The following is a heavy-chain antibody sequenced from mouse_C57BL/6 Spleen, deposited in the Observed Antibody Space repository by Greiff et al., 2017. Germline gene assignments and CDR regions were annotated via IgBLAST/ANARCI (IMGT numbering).Heavy chain of an antibody. CDR2: IYPGSGST. CDR3: ARRDYTTEGAMDY. D-gene: IGHD2-12*01. V-gene: IGHV1-55*01. J-gene: IGHJ4*01. Sequence: QVQLQQPGAELVKPGASVKMSCKASGYTFTSYWITWVKQRPGQGLEWIGDIYPGSGSTNYNEKFKSKATLTVDTSSSTAYMQLSSLTSEAAAVYYCARRDYTTEGAMDYWGQGTSVTVSS. CDR1: GYTFTSYW.